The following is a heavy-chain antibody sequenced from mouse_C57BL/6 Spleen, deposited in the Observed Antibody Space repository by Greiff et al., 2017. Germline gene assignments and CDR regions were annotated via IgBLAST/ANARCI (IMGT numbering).Heavy chain of an antibody. Sequence: QVQLQQSGPELVKPGASVKLSCKASGYTFTSYDINWVKQRPGQGLEWIGWIYPRAGSTKYNEKFKGKATLTVDTSSSTAYMELHSLTSEDSAVYFCARNRAFNWVYAMDYWGQGTSVTVSS. D-gene: IGHD4-1*01. J-gene: IGHJ4*01. V-gene: IGHV1-85*01. CDR3: ARNRAFNWVYAMDY. CDR2: IYPRAGST. CDR1: GYTFTSYD.